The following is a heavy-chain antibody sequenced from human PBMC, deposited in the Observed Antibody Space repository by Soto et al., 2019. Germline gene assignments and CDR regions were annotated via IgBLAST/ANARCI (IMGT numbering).Heavy chain of an antibody. CDR2: ISAYNGNT. Sequence: QVQLVQSGAEVKKPGASVKVSCKASGYTFTSYGISWVRQAPGQGLEWMGWISAYNGNTNYAQKLQGRVTMTTDTSTSTAYMELRSLRSDDTAVYYCARDRQAVVRSEGKGPFDYWGQGTLVTVSS. CDR3: ARDRQAVVRSEGKGPFDY. D-gene: IGHD2-15*01. CDR1: GYTFTSYG. V-gene: IGHV1-18*01. J-gene: IGHJ4*02.